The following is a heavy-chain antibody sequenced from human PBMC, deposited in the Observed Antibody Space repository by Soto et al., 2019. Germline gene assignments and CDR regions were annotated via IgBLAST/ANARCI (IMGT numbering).Heavy chain of an antibody. CDR1: GFSLTSHHMG. J-gene: IGHJ4*02. CDR2: IYWDDDE. Sequence: QITLRESGPALVRPAQTLTLTCTFSGFSLTSHHMGVAWIRQPPGKAMEWLALIYWDDDERFNPSLKDRLAISKDTSKNQVVLTMTNMGPLDTATYFCAHAGDYDLLSFDHWGPGTLVIVSS. CDR3: AHAGDYDLLSFDH. V-gene: IGHV2-5*02. D-gene: IGHD4-17*01.